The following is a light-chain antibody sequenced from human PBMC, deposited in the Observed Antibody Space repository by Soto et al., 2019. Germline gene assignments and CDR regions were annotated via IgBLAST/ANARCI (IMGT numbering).Light chain of an antibody. CDR2: GAS. Sequence: REITRAPATLSLSPGEGSTLSCRASQTVSSNLAWYQQKPGQAPRLLIYGASTRAAGIPARSSGSGSGTEFTLPLSRLEHEDFAVYYCQQYGSSSWTFGQGTQLDIK. CDR3: QQYGSSSWT. J-gene: IGKJ1*01. CDR1: QTVSSN. V-gene: IGKV3-15*01.